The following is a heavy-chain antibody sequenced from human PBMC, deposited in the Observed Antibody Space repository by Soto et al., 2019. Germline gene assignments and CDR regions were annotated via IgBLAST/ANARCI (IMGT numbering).Heavy chain of an antibody. Sequence: EVELLESGGGLVQPGGSLRLSCAASGFIINNYAMYWVRQAPGKGLQCVSAVSYSGKTYYADSVKGRFTVSKDNSNNMFHWQMNGLRAEDTGVYYCARRRDPGTSQYSDFENWGQGTLLTVSS. CDR1: GFIINNYA. J-gene: IGHJ4*02. CDR2: VSYSGKT. D-gene: IGHD6-13*01. V-gene: IGHV3-23*01. CDR3: ARRRDPGTSQYSDFEN.